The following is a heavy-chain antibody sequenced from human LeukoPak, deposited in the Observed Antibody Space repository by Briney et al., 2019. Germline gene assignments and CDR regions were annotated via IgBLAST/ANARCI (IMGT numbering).Heavy chain of an antibody. D-gene: IGHD5-12*01. CDR2: INPNSGGT. Sequence: ASVKVSCKASGYTFTGYYMHWVRQAPGQGLEWMGWINPNSGGTNYAQNFQGRVTMTRDTSISTAYMELSRLRSDDTAVYYCXRDQGVATFYYYYMDVWGKGTTVTVSS. CDR1: GYTFTGYY. V-gene: IGHV1-2*02. J-gene: IGHJ6*03. CDR3: XRDQGVATFYYYYMDV.